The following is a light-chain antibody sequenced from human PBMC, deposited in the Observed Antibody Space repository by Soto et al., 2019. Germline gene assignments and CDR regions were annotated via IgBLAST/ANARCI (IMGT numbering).Light chain of an antibody. J-gene: IGKJ5*01. V-gene: IGKV3-20*01. CDR3: QQYGSSSIT. CDR2: GAS. Sequence: FVLTHSPGTLSLSPGARATLSCRASQSVSSSYLAWYQQKPGQAPRLLIYGASSRATGIPDRFSGSGSGTDFTLTISRLEPEDFAVYYCQQYGSSSITFGQGTRLAIK. CDR1: QSVSSSY.